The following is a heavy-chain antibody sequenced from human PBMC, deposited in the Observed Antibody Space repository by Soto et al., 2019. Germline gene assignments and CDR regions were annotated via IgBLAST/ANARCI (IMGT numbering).Heavy chain of an antibody. CDR1: GGSISSGDYY. Sequence: SETLSLTCTVSGGSISSGDYYWSWIRQPPGKGLEWIGYIYYSGSTYYTPSLRSRVTISVDTSKNQFSLKLSSVTAADTAVYYCARDVLYSTSRIDSWGQGTLVT. CDR2: IYYSGST. J-gene: IGHJ4*02. CDR3: ARDVLYSTSRIDS. D-gene: IGHD6-6*01. V-gene: IGHV4-30-4*01.